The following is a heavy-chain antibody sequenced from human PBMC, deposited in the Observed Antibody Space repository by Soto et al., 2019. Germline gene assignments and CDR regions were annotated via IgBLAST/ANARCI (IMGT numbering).Heavy chain of an antibody. Sequence: SETLSLTCTVSGGSINSGAYYWGWIRQPPGKGLEWIGSFYSSGSTYYNPSLKSRVTISVDTSKNQFSLKLSSVTAADTAVYYCARTRSSYGDYPFDYWGQGTLVTVSS. CDR3: ARTRSSYGDYPFDY. CDR1: GGSINSGAYY. V-gene: IGHV4-39*01. J-gene: IGHJ4*02. CDR2: FYSSGST. D-gene: IGHD4-17*01.